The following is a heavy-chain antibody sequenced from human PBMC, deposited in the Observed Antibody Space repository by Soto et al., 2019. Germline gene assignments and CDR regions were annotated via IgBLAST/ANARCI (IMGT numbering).Heavy chain of an antibody. D-gene: IGHD4-17*01. V-gene: IGHV3-33*01. J-gene: IGHJ6*02. Sequence: GGSLRLSCAASGFTFSSYGMHWVRQAPGKGLEWVAVIWYDGSNKYYADSVKGRFTISRDNSKNTLYLQMNSLRAEDTAVYYCAVDYGDYVDYYYGMDVWGQGTTVTVSS. CDR2: IWYDGSNK. CDR3: AVDYGDYVDYYYGMDV. CDR1: GFTFSSYG.